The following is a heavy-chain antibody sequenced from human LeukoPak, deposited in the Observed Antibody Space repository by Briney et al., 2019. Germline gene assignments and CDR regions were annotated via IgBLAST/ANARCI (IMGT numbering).Heavy chain of an antibody. D-gene: IGHD2-21*02. CDR2: IYPGDSDT. Sequence: PGESLKISCKGSGYSFTSYWIGWVRQTPGKGLEWMGIIYPGDSDTRYSPSFQGQVTISADKSISTAYLQWSSLKASDTAMYYCARQYCGGDCYYSGDDAFDIWGQGTMVTVSS. CDR3: ARQYCGGDCYYSGDDAFDI. J-gene: IGHJ3*02. CDR1: GYSFTSYW. V-gene: IGHV5-51*01.